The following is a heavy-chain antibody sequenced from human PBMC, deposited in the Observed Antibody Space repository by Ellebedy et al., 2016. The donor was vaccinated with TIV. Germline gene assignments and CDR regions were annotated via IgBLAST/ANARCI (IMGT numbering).Heavy chain of an antibody. Sequence: GGSLRLSXAASGFTFSSHWMTWVRQAPGKGLEWVANIKQDGSEKYYVDSVKGRFTISRDNAKNSLYLQMNSLRAEDTAVYYCAKGSGAFDIWGQGTMVTVSS. J-gene: IGHJ3*02. CDR2: IKQDGSEK. CDR3: AKGSGAFDI. V-gene: IGHV3-7*01. CDR1: GFTFSSHW.